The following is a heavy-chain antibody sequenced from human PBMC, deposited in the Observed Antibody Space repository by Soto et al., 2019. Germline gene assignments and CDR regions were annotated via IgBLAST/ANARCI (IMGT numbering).Heavy chain of an antibody. CDR3: ARDLRQLALYYYYGMDV. D-gene: IGHD6-6*01. V-gene: IGHV1-69*01. CDR1: GGTFSSYA. J-gene: IGHJ6*02. CDR2: IIPIFGTA. Sequence: SVKVSCKASGGTFSSYAISWVRQAPGQGLEWMGGIIPIFGTANYAQKFQGRVTITADESTSTAYMELSSLRSEDTAVYYCARDLRQLALYYYYGMDVWGQGTTVTVS.